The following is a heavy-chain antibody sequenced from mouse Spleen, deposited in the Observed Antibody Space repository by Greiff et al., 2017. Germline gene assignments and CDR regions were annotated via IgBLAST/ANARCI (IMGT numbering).Heavy chain of an antibody. CDR1: GYTFTDYY. J-gene: IGHJ2*01. CDR3: ARPLTGSYFDY. V-gene: IGHV1-84*01. Sequence: QVQLQQSGPELVKPGASVKISCKASGYTFTDYYINWVKQRPGQGLEWIGWIYPGSGNTKYNEKFKGKATLTADKSSSTAYMELRSLTSEDSAVYFCARPLTGSYFDYWGQGTTLTVSS. D-gene: IGHD4-1*01. CDR2: IYPGSGNT.